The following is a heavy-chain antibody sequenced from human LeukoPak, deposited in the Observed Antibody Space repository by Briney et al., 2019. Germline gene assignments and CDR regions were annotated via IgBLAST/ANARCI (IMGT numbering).Heavy chain of an antibody. CDR1: GGSFSGCY. J-gene: IGHJ5*02. D-gene: IGHD1-26*01. V-gene: IGHV4-34*01. Sequence: SETLSLTCAVYGGSFSGCYWSWIRQPPGKGLEWIGEINHSGSTNYNPSLKSRVTISVDTSKNQFSLKLSSVTAADTAVYYCARASYSIGYNWFDPWGQGTLVTVSS. CDR2: INHSGST. CDR3: ARASYSIGYNWFDP.